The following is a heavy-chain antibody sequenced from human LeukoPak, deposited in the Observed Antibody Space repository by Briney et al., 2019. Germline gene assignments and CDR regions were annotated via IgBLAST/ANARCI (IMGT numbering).Heavy chain of an antibody. CDR2: IIPIFGTA. CDR1: GGTFSSYA. Sequence: SVKVSCKASGGTFSSYAISWVRQAPGQGLEWMGGIIPIFGTANYAQKFQGRVTITADKSTSTANMELSSLRSEDTAVYYCARAARYFDWLLYEDYWGQGTLVTVSS. D-gene: IGHD3-9*01. V-gene: IGHV1-69*06. J-gene: IGHJ4*02. CDR3: ARAARYFDWLLYEDY.